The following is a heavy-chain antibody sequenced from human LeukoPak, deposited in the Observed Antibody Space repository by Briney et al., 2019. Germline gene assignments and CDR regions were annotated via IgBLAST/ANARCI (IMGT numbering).Heavy chain of an antibody. V-gene: IGHV4-34*01. CDR1: GGSFSGYY. D-gene: IGHD3-22*01. Sequence: SETLSLTCAVYGGSFSGYYWSWIRQPPGKGLQWIGEINHSGSTNYNPSLKSRVTISVDKSKNQFSLKLSSVTAADTAVYYCARVSYYDSSGNRGAFDYWGQGTLVTVSS. CDR3: ARVSYYDSSGNRGAFDY. J-gene: IGHJ4*02. CDR2: INHSGST.